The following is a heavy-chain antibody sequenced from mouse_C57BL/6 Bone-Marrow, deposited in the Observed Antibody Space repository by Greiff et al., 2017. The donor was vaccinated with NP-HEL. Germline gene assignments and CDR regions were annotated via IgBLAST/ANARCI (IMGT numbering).Heavy chain of an antibody. CDR2: IDPENGDT. V-gene: IGHV14-4*01. Sequence: EVQLQQSGAELVRPGASVKLSCTASGFNITDDYMHWVKQRPEQGLEWIGWIDPENGDTEYASKFQGKATITADTSSNTAYLQLSSLTSEDTAVYYCTTWGYSNYVDYFDYWGQGTTLTVSS. D-gene: IGHD2-5*01. J-gene: IGHJ2*01. CDR1: GFNITDDY. CDR3: TTWGYSNYVDYFDY.